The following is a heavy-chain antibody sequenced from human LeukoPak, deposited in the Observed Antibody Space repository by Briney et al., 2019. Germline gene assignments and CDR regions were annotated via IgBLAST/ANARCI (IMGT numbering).Heavy chain of an antibody. J-gene: IGHJ4*02. CDR1: GHTFTDYY. CDR3: AREGPIVGATHLVDY. CDR2: SNPNSGGT. Sequence: GPSVKVSCKASGHTFTDYYMHWVRQAPRQGLEGMGWSNPNSGGTNYAQKFQGRVTMTRETSISTAYMELSRLRSDDTAVYYCAREGPIVGATHLVDYWGQGTLVTVSS. D-gene: IGHD1-26*01. V-gene: IGHV1-2*02.